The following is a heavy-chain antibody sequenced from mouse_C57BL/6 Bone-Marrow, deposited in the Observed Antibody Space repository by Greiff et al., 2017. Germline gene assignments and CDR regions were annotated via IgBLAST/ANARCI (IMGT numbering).Heavy chain of an antibody. Sequence: QVQLQQSGAELMKPGASVKLSCKATGYTFTGYWIEWVKQRPGHGLEWIGEILPGSGSTNYNEKFKGKATFTADTSSSTAYMELHSLTSEDSAVYYCARADYYGSSYRYAMDYWGQGTSVTVSS. V-gene: IGHV1-9*01. CDR2: ILPGSGST. D-gene: IGHD1-1*01. J-gene: IGHJ4*01. CDR1: GYTFTGYW. CDR3: ARADYYGSSYRYAMDY.